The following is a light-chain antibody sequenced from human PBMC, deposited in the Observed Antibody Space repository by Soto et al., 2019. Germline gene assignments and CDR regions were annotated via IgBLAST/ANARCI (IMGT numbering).Light chain of an antibody. V-gene: IGLV2-8*01. Sequence: QSVLTQPPSASGSPGQSVTISCAGISSDVGGSDYVSWYQQHPGEAPKLIIYEVSKRPSGVPDRFSGSKFGNTASLTVSGLQAEDEADYYCSSYAGSNNYVFGGGTKVTVL. J-gene: IGLJ1*01. CDR1: SSDVGGSDY. CDR3: SSYAGSNNYV. CDR2: EVS.